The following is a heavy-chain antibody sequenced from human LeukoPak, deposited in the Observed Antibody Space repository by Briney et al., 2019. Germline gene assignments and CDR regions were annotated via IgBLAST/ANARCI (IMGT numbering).Heavy chain of an antibody. CDR3: ARDRGGSYSPLDY. D-gene: IGHD1-26*01. CDR1: GFTFSSYT. J-gene: IGHJ4*02. V-gene: IGHV3-21*01. Sequence: GGSLRLSCAASGFTFSSYTMNWVRQAPGKGLEWVSSISSGGSYIYYADSVKGRFTISRDNAKNSLYLQMNSLRAEDTAVYYCARDRGGSYSPLDYWGQGTLVTVSS. CDR2: ISSGGSYI.